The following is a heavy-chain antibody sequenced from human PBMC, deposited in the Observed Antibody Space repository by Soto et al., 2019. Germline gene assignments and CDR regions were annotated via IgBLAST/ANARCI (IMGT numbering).Heavy chain of an antibody. CDR3: ARGDSSSWYYNWFDP. J-gene: IGHJ5*02. CDR1: RDTFTSYY. V-gene: IGHV1-18*04. Sequence: ASVKVSCKAPRDTFTSYYINWVRQAPGQGLEWMGVINPHGGSTAYAQKFKGRVTLTTDTSTSTAYMELRSLRSDDTAVYYCARGDSSSWYYNWFDPWGQGTLVTVSS. D-gene: IGHD6-13*01. CDR2: INPHGGST.